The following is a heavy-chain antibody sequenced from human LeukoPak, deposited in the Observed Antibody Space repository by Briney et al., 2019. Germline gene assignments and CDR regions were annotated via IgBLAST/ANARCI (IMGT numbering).Heavy chain of an antibody. V-gene: IGHV3-23*01. Sequence: GGSLRLSCAASGFTFSSYAMSWVRQAPGKGLEWVSAISGSGGSTHYADSVKGRFTISRDNSKNTLYLQMNSLRAEDTAVYYCAKGLRSGYYYYGMDVWGQGTTVTVSS. CDR2: ISGSGGST. CDR1: GFTFSSYA. D-gene: IGHD4-17*01. J-gene: IGHJ6*02. CDR3: AKGLRSGYYYYGMDV.